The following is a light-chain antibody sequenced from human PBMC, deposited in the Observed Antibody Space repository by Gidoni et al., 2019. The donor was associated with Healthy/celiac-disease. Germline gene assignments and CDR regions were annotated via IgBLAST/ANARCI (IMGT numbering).Light chain of an antibody. CDR3: MQALQIPWT. CDR2: LVS. V-gene: IGKV2-28*01. J-gene: IGKJ1*01. CDR1: QSLLHSNGYTY. Sequence: DSVMTHSTLSLPVTPGAPASISRRSSQSLLHSNGYTYLYWYLQKPGQSPQLLIYLVSNGASGVPDRFSGSGSGTDFTLKISRVEAEDVGVYYCMQALQIPWTFGQGTKVEIK.